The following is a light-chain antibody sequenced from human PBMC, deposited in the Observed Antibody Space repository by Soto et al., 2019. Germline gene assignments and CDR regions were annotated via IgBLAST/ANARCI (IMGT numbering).Light chain of an antibody. CDR3: NSYASGATKV. V-gene: IGLV2-14*01. J-gene: IGLJ1*01. CDR1: SSDVGAYNY. CDR2: GVT. Sequence: QSALIQPASVSGSPGQSITISCTGTSSDVGAYNYVSWYQQHPGKAPELMIYGVTNRPSGICNRFSGSKSGNTAALTISGRQPEAEADDYCNSYASGATKVFGTGTKLTVL.